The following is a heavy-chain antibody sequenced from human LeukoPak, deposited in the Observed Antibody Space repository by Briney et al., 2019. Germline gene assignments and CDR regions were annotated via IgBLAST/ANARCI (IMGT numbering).Heavy chain of an antibody. CDR3: AKYEVVRGVLNY. V-gene: IGHV3-7*03. J-gene: IGHJ4*02. D-gene: IGHD3-10*01. Sequence: PGGSLRLSCAASGFTFSSYWMNWARQAPGKGLEWVASINHNGNVNYYVDSVKGRFTISRDNSKNTLYLQMNSLRAEDTAVYYCAKYEVVRGVLNYWGQGTLVTVSS. CDR2: INHNGNVN. CDR1: GFTFSSYW.